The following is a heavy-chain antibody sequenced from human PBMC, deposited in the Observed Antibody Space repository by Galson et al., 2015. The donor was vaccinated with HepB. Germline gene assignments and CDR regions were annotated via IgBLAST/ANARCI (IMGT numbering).Heavy chain of an antibody. V-gene: IGHV1-8*01. J-gene: IGHJ4*02. D-gene: IGHD3-22*01. CDR2: MNPTNGDT. Sequence: SVKVSCKASGYTFSSYDISWVRQATGQGLEWMGWMNPTNGDTVYAQKFQGRVTMTRNTSIRTAYMELSSLRSDDTAVYYCARGSRYYYDSGSNPPIDYWGQGTLVAVSS. CDR3: ARGSRYYYDSGSNPPIDY. CDR1: GYTFSSYD.